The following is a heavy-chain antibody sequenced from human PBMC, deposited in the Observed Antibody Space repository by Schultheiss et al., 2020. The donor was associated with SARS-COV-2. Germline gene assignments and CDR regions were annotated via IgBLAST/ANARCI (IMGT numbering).Heavy chain of an antibody. CDR3: ARVGRSHYYYGMDV. Sequence: GGSLRLSCAASGFTFSSYAMSWVRQAPGKGLEWVSYISSSSSTIYYADSVKGRSTISRDNAKNSLYLQMNSLRAEDTAVYYCARVGRSHYYYGMDVWGQGTTVTVSS. J-gene: IGHJ6*02. D-gene: IGHD4-17*01. CDR1: GFTFSSYA. CDR2: ISSSSSTI. V-gene: IGHV3-48*04.